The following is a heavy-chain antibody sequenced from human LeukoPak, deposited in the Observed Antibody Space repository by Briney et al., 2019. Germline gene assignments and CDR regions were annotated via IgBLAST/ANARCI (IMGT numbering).Heavy chain of an antibody. V-gene: IGHV5-51*01. CDR3: ARQAYGSHFDAFGI. Sequence: GESLKISCKASGYRFTTDYIGWVRQMPGKGLEWMGIIYPDDSETNYSPSFQGHVSMSVDKSITTAYLQWSSLKASDTAIYYCARQAYGSHFDAFGIWGQGTMVTVSS. CDR2: IYPDDSET. CDR1: GYRFTTDY. J-gene: IGHJ3*02. D-gene: IGHD3-22*01.